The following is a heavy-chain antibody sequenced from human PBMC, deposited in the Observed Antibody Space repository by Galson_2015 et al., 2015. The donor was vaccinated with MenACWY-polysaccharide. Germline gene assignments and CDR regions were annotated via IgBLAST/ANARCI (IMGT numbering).Heavy chain of an antibody. J-gene: IGHJ3*02. Sequence: SVKVSCKASGYTFTSYGISWVRQAPGQGLEWMGWISAYNGNTNYAQKLQGRVTMTTDKSTSTAYMELSSLRSEDTAVYYCARESGGATSDAFDIWGQGTMVTVSS. CDR3: ARESGGATSDAFDI. CDR2: ISAYNGNT. D-gene: IGHD1-26*01. V-gene: IGHV1-18*01. CDR1: GYTFTSYG.